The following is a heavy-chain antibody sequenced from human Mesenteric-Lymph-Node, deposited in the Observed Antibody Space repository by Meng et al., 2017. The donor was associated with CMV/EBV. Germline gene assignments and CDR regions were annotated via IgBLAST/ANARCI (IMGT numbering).Heavy chain of an antibody. CDR3: AREEYNSGPGAYYYYGMDV. D-gene: IGHD1-20*01. J-gene: IGHJ6*02. Sequence: SETLSLTCSVSGGSVSRRSSSGGSFYWSWIRQPPGKGLEWIGYVYHSGTTKYSPSLKSRVTMSVDTSKNQFSLRLTSVTAADTAVYYCAREEYNSGPGAYYYYGMDVWGQGTTVTVSS. CDR1: GGSVSRRSSSGGSFY. CDR2: VYHSGTT. V-gene: IGHV4-61*01.